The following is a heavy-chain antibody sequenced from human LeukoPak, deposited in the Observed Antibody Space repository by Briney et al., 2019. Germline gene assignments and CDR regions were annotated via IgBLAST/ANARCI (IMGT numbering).Heavy chain of an antibody. J-gene: IGHJ4*02. CDR2: MNPNSGNT. CDR1: GGTFSSYA. D-gene: IGHD4-17*01. CDR3: ARETRDYGDLRFGY. V-gene: IGHV1-8*02. Sequence: RASVKVSCKASGGTFSSYAISWVRQAPGQGLEWMGWMNPNSGNTGYAQKFQGRVTMTRNTSISTAYMELSSLRSEDTAVYYCARETRDYGDLRFGYWGQGTLVTVSS.